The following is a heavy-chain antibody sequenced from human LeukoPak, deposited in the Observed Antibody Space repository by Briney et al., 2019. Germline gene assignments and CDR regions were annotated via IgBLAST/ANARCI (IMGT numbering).Heavy chain of an antibody. Sequence: GGSLRLSCAASEFTVSSNYMSWVRQAPGKGLEWVSIIDNGYRTYYADSVKGRFTISRDNSKNTLYLQMNSLRAEDTAVYYCARYPSDEYYFDYWGQGTLVTVSS. CDR1: EFTVSSNY. J-gene: IGHJ4*02. CDR2: IDNGYRT. CDR3: ARYPSDEYYFDY. V-gene: IGHV3-53*01.